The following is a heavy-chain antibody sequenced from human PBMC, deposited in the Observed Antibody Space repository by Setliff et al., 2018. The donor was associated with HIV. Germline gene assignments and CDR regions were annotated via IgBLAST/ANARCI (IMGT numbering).Heavy chain of an antibody. V-gene: IGHV1-2*02. Sequence: ASVKVSCKASGYTFTGYYMHWVRQAPGQGLEWMGWINPNSGGTNYAQKFQGRVTMTRDTSISTAYMELSRLRSDDTAVYYCARAAHDYGDYVLWFEPWGQGTLVTVSS. CDR1: GYTFTGYY. J-gene: IGHJ5*02. D-gene: IGHD4-17*01. CDR2: INPNSGGT. CDR3: ARAAHDYGDYVLWFEP.